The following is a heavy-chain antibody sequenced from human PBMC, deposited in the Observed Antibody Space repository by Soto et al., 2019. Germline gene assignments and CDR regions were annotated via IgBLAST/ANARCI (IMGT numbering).Heavy chain of an antibody. J-gene: IGHJ5*02. CDR1: GFTFSSYG. V-gene: IGHV3-33*01. CDR2: IWYDGSNK. D-gene: IGHD6-13*01. CDR3: ARPYSSSHPSAVWFDP. Sequence: PGGSLRLSCAASGFTFSSYGMHWVRQAPGKGLEWVAVIWYDGSNKYYADSVKGRFTISRDNSKNTLYLQMNSLRAEDTAVYYCARPYSSSHPSAVWFDPWGQGTLVTVSS.